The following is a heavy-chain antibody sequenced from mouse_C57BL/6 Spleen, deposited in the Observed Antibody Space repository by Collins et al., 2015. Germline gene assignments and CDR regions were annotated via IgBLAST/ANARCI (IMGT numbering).Heavy chain of an antibody. V-gene: IGHV1-81*01. D-gene: IGHD1-1*02. CDR3: ARDPYYDSYAMDY. J-gene: IGHJ4*01. CDR2: IYPRSGNT. CDR1: GYTFTSYG. Sequence: QVQLQQSGAELARPGASVKLSCKASGYTFTSYGISWVKQRTGQGLEWIGEIYPRSGNTYYNEKFKSKATLTADKSSSTAYMQLSSLTSEDSAVYFCARDPYYDSYAMDYWGQGTSVTVSS.